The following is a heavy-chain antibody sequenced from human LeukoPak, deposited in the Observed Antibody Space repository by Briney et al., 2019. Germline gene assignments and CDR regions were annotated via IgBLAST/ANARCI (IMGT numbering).Heavy chain of an antibody. D-gene: IGHD1-26*01. V-gene: IGHV3-74*01. Sequence: GGSLRLSCAASEFTFSSYWMHWVRQPPGRGLLWVSRISTDGRSISYADSVKGRFTISRDNAKNTLYLQMNSLRGEDTAVYYCARDGSLRDGVWFDSWGQGILVTVSS. CDR3: ARDGSLRDGVWFDS. CDR1: EFTFSSYW. CDR2: ISTDGRSI. J-gene: IGHJ5*01.